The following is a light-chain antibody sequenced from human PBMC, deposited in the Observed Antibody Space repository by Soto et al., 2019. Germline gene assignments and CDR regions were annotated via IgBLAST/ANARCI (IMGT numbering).Light chain of an antibody. CDR2: QDN. V-gene: IGLV3-1*01. Sequence: SYELTQPPSVSVSPGQTASITCSGDKLGDKYACWYQQKPGQSPVLVIYQDNKRPSGIPERFSGSNSGNTATLTISGTQATDEADYYCQAWDSSFVVFGGGTKVTVL. CDR3: QAWDSSFVV. J-gene: IGLJ2*01. CDR1: KLGDKY.